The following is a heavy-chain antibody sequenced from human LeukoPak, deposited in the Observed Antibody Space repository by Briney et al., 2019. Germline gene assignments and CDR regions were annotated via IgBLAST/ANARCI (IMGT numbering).Heavy chain of an antibody. CDR2: IGSTAI. Sequence: PGGSLRLSCAASGFTYDDHGMNWVRQAPGQGLEWVSYIGSTAIYADSVRGRFTISRDSVENSLFLQMNNLRAEDTAVYYCARDGPPTGAGDFDYWGLGTPVTVSS. CDR3: ARDGPPTGAGDFDY. CDR1: GFTYDDHG. J-gene: IGHJ4*02. D-gene: IGHD2-8*02. V-gene: IGHV3-48*01.